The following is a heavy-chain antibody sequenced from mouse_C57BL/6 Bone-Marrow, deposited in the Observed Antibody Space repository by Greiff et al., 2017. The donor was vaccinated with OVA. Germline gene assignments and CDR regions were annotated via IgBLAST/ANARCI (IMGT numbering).Heavy chain of an antibody. Sequence: QVQLQQPGAELVRPGTSVKLSCKASGYTFTSYWMHWVKQRPGQGLEWIGVIDPSDSYTNYNQKFKGKATLTVDTSSSTAYMQLSSLTSEDSAVYYCASLRGYLDVWGTGTTVTVPS. CDR2: IDPSDSYT. V-gene: IGHV1-59*01. CDR3: ASLRGYLDV. CDR1: GYTFTSYW. J-gene: IGHJ1*03.